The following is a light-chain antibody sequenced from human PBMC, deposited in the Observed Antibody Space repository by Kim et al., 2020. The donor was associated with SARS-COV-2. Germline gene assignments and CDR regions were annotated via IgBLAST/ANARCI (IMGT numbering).Light chain of an antibody. Sequence: EIVMTQSPATLSVSPGERATLSCRASQSISSNLAWYQQKPGQAPRLLIYGASTRATGIPARFSGSGSGTEFTLTISGLQSEDFAVYYCQQYNNWHTFGQGTKLEI. J-gene: IGKJ2*01. CDR3: QQYNNWHT. V-gene: IGKV3-15*01. CDR2: GAS. CDR1: QSISSN.